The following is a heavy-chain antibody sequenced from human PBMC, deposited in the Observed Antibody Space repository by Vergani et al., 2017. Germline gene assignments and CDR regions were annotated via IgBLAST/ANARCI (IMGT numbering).Heavy chain of an antibody. CDR3: AKRQGPIVVVPAATDY. D-gene: IGHD2-2*01. V-gene: IGHV3-23*01. J-gene: IGHJ4*02. Sequence: EVQLLESGGGLVKPGGSLRLSCAASGFTFSSYAMSWVRQAPGKGLEWVSAISGSGGSTYYADSVKGRFTISRDNSKNTLYLQMNSLRAEDTAVYYCAKRQGPIVVVPAATDYWGQGTLVTVSS. CDR2: ISGSGGST. CDR1: GFTFSSYA.